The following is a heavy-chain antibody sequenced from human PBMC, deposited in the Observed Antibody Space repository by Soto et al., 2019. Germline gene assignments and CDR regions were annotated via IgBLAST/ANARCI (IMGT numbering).Heavy chain of an antibody. V-gene: IGHV4-4*02. CDR3: ARVYYDIFTGYPYYFDF. J-gene: IGHJ4*02. D-gene: IGHD3-9*01. Sequence: SETLSLTCAVSGGPISSSNWWSWVRQPPGKGLEWIGEIYHSGSTNYNPSLKSRVTISVDKSKNQFSLKLSSVTAADTAVYYCARVYYDIFTGYPYYFDFWGQGTLVTVSS. CDR2: IYHSGST. CDR1: GGPISSSNW.